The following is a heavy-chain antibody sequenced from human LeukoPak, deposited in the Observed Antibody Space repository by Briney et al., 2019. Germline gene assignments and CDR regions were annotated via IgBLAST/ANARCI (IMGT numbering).Heavy chain of an antibody. Sequence: SETLSLTCAVYGGSFSGYYWSWIRQPPGKGLEWIGEINHSGSTNYNPSFKSRVTISVDTSKNQFSLKLSSATAADTAVYYCARGDYGEDYWGQGTLVTVSS. V-gene: IGHV4-34*01. J-gene: IGHJ4*02. CDR3: ARGDYGEDY. CDR2: INHSGST. CDR1: GGSFSGYY. D-gene: IGHD4-17*01.